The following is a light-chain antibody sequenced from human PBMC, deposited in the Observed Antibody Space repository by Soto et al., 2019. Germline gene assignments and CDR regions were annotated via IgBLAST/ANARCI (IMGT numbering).Light chain of an antibody. CDR2: NAS. J-gene: IGKJ4*01. V-gene: IGKV1-27*01. CDR3: ERTYAGLT. CDR1: QGISSY. Sequence: DIPLTQSPSSLSTSVGDRVNITCRVSQGISSYLNWYRQKPGKAPQLLIYNASNLQSGVPSRFSGRGSGTDFTLTFSRLQPGDVATYYGERTYAGLTFGGGIKVEIK.